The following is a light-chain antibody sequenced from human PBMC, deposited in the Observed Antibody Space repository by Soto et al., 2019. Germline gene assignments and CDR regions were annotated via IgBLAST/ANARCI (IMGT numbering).Light chain of an antibody. CDR1: SSDVGGYNY. CDR2: EVN. CDR3: SSYTSSITHV. J-gene: IGLJ1*01. Sequence: QSALTQPASVSGSPGQSITISCTGTSSDVGGYNYVSWYQQHPGKAPKLMIYEVNNRPSGVSTRFSGSKSGNTASLTISGLQVEDEADYYCSSYTSSITHVFGSGTKLTVL. V-gene: IGLV2-14*03.